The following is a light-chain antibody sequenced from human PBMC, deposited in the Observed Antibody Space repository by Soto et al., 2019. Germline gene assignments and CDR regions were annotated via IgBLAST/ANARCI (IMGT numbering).Light chain of an antibody. CDR2: LGS. Sequence: DIVMTQSPLSLPVTPGEPASISCRSSQSLLHSNGYNYLDWYLQKPGQSPQLLIYLGSNRASGVPDRFSGSGSSTDFTLKISRVEAEDVGVYYCMQALQTLWTFXQGT. V-gene: IGKV2-28*01. J-gene: IGKJ1*01. CDR3: MQALQTLWT. CDR1: QSLLHSNGYNY.